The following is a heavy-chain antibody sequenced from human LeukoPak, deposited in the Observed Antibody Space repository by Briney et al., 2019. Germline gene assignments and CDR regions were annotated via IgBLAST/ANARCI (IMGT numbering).Heavy chain of an antibody. CDR1: GGSVTDYY. D-gene: IGHD4-17*01. CDR2: IYYTGT. Sequence: SETLSLTCTVSGGSVTDYYWSWIRQSPGKGLEWIGYIYYTGTSYNPSLKSRVTISADTSKNQFSLKLISVTAADTAVYYCARDLWLYGDYAELGNDAFDIWGQGTMVTVSS. V-gene: IGHV4-59*02. J-gene: IGHJ3*02. CDR3: ARDLWLYGDYAELGNDAFDI.